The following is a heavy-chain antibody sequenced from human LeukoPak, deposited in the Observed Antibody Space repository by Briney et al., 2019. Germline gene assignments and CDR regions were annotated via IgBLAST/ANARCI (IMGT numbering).Heavy chain of an antibody. Sequence: GRSLRLSCAASGFTFSSYAMQWVRQAPGKGLEWVTLISHDGSDKYYADSVQGRFTISRDNSKNTLYLQMNSLRAEDTAVYYCAREIRGYYVAYWGQGTLVTVSS. D-gene: IGHD3-22*01. CDR2: ISHDGSDK. CDR1: GFTFSSYA. V-gene: IGHV3-30*01. CDR3: AREIRGYYVAY. J-gene: IGHJ4*02.